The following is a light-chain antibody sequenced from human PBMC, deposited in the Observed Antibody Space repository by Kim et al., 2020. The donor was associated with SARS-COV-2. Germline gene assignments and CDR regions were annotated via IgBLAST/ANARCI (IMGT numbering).Light chain of an antibody. Sequence: SASVGDIVTITGRASENIGTWLAWYQQKPGRAPSLLIYLASTLESGVPSRFIGTGSGTEFSLSITSLQPDDFATYYCQHYSRFPYTFGQGTKLEI. CDR3: QHYSRFPYT. CDR1: ENIGTW. J-gene: IGKJ2*01. CDR2: LAS. V-gene: IGKV1-5*03.